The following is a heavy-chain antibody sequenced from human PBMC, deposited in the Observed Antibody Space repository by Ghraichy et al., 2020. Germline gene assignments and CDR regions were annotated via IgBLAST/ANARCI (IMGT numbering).Heavy chain of an antibody. V-gene: IGHV3-53*01. CDR1: GFVVSSNY. J-gene: IGHJ4*02. D-gene: IGHD3-22*01. CDR2: IYDGGDT. CDR3: ARSGHIHTYKWFYLNY. Sequence: GGSRRLSCAASGFVVSSNYLTWVRQAPGKGLEWVAVIYDGGDTFYADSVKGRFTISRDNTKSTVFLQMNSLRAEDTAVYYCARSGHIHTYKWFYLNYWGQGTLVTVSS.